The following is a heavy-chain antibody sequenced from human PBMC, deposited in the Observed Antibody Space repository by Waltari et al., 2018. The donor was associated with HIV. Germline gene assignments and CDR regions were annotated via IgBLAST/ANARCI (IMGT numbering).Heavy chain of an antibody. Sequence: EVQLVESGGGLVQPGGSLRLSCAASGFTFSDHYMDWVRQAPGKGLEWVGRTRNKANSYTTEYAASVKGRFTISRDDSKNSLYLQMNSLKTEDTAVYYCARVWRYYDSSGYYYDYWGQGTLVTVSS. V-gene: IGHV3-72*01. D-gene: IGHD3-22*01. J-gene: IGHJ4*02. CDR2: TRNKANSYTT. CDR1: GFTFSDHY. CDR3: ARVWRYYDSSGYYYDY.